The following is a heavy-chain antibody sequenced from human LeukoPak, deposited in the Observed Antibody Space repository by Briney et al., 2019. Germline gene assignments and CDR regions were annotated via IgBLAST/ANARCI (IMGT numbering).Heavy chain of an antibody. Sequence: ASVKVSCKASGYTFTDYYMHWGRQAPGQGLEWMGWINCNSGGTNYAQKFQGRVTMTRDTSLSTVYMELSSLRSDDTAVYYCARRNTVIVAALEEYGDHWFLWGQGTMVTVSS. D-gene: IGHD3-22*01. J-gene: IGHJ3*01. CDR1: GYTFTDYY. V-gene: IGHV1-2*02. CDR3: ARRNTVIVAALEEYGDHWFL. CDR2: INCNSGGT.